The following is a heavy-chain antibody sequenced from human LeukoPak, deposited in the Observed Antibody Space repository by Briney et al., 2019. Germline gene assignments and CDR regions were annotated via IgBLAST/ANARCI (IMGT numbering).Heavy chain of an antibody. J-gene: IGHJ3*02. CDR2: IYPGDSDI. Sequence: GESLKISCKGSGYSFTSYWIGWVRQMPGKGLEWMGLIYPGDSDIRYSPSFQGQVTISADKSISTAYLQWSSLKASDTAMYYCAGCRGYDFWSGFHAFDIWGQGTMVTVSS. CDR1: GYSFTSYW. D-gene: IGHD3-3*01. CDR3: AGCRGYDFWSGFHAFDI. V-gene: IGHV5-51*01.